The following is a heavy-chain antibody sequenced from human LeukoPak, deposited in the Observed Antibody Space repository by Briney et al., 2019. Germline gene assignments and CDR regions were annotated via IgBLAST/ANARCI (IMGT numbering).Heavy chain of an antibody. J-gene: IGHJ3*02. CDR1: GFTFSSYA. D-gene: IGHD5-18*01. Sequence: GGSLRLSCAASGFTFSSYAMSWVRQAPGKGLEWVSAISGSGGSTYYADSVKGRFTISRDNSKNTLYLQMNSLRAEDTAVYYCAKEGVGSTAMVNGAFDIWGQGTMVTVSS. CDR2: ISGSGGST. V-gene: IGHV3-23*01. CDR3: AKEGVGSTAMVNGAFDI.